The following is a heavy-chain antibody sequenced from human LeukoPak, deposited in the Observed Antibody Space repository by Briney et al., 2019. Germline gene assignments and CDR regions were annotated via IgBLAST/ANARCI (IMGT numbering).Heavy chain of an antibody. J-gene: IGHJ5*02. CDR3: ARDNSVRDEAWWFNP. CDR2: ISPSGGST. V-gene: IGHV1-46*01. D-gene: IGHD5-24*01. CDR1: RYTFTGYW. Sequence: ASVKVSCKAFRYTFTGYWMHWVRQAPGQGPEWMGVISPSGGSTIYAQKFKGRVTLTRDMSTSTDYLELSSMRSEDTAVYYCARDNSVRDEAWWFNPWGQGTLVTVSS.